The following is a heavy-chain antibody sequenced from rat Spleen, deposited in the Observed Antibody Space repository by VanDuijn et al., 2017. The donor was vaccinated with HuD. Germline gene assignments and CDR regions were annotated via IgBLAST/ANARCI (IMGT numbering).Heavy chain of an antibody. CDR1: GFTFSNYY. V-gene: IGHV5-25*01. CDR2: ISTGGGNT. D-gene: IGHD3-4*01. Sequence: EVQLVESGGGLVQPGRSMKLSCAASGFTFSNYYMAWVRQAPTKGLEWVASISTGGGNTYYRDSVKGRFTISRDNAKSTLYLQMDSLRSEDTATYYCARGATPYWYFDFWGPGTMVTVSS. J-gene: IGHJ1*01. CDR3: ARGATPYWYFDF.